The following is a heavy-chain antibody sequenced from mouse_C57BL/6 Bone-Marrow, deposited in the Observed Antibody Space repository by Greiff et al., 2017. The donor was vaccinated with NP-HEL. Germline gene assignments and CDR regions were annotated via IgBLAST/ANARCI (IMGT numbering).Heavy chain of an antibody. CDR2: IYPGSGNT. CDR3: ARMSYYGLYYFDY. CDR1: GYTFTDYY. Sequence: VQLQQSGAELVRPGASVKLSCKASGYTFTDYYINWVKQRPGQGLEWIARIYPGSGNTYYNEKFKGKATLTAEKSSSTAYMQLSSLTSEDSAVYFCARMSYYGLYYFDYWGQGTTLTVSS. D-gene: IGHD2-1*01. V-gene: IGHV1-76*01. J-gene: IGHJ2*01.